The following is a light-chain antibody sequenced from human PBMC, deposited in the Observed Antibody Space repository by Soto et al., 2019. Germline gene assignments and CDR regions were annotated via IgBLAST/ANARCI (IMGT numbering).Light chain of an antibody. J-gene: IGLJ1*01. V-gene: IGLV2-14*03. CDR3: SSYTSSNTYV. CDR1: ISEVSGYNF. CDR2: DVS. Sequence: QSVLTQPASVSGSPGQSITISCTGTISEVSGYNFVSWYQQYPGKAPKLMIYDVSNRPSGVSNRFSGSKSGNTASLTISGLQAEDEADYYCSSYTSSNTYVFGAGTKVTV.